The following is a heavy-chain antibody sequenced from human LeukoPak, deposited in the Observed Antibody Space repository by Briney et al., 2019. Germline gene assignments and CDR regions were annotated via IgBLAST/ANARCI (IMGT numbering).Heavy chain of an antibody. Sequence: SETLSLTCTVSGGSISSGGYYWSWIRQPPGKGLEWIGYIYHSGSTYYNPSLKSRVTISVDTSKNQFSLKLSSVTAADTAVYYCARVWVTTTRYYFGIDGWGQGTKVTGSS. J-gene: IGHJ6*02. V-gene: IGHV4-30-2*02. CDR3: ARVWVTTTRYYFGIDG. CDR1: GGSISSGGYY. CDR2: IYHSGST. D-gene: IGHD4-17*01.